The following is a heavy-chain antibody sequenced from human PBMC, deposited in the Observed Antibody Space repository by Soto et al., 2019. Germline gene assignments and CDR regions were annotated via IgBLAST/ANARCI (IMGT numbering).Heavy chain of an antibody. CDR3: ARCVAAAGWRDAFDI. V-gene: IGHV1-3*01. CDR1: GYTFTSYA. D-gene: IGHD6-13*01. CDR2: INAGNGNT. J-gene: IGHJ3*02. Sequence: QVQLVQSGAEVKKPGASVKVSCKASGYTFTSYAMHWVPQAPGQRLEWMGWINAGNGNTKYSQKFQGRVTITRDTSASTDYMELSSLRSEDTAVYYCARCVAAAGWRDAFDIWGQGTMVTVSS.